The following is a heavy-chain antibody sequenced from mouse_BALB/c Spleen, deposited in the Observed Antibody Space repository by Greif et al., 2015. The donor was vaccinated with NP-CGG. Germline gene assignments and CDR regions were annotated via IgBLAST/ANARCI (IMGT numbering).Heavy chain of an antibody. J-gene: IGHJ1*01. D-gene: IGHD1-1*01. CDR3: ARDYYGSSYWYFDV. V-gene: IGHV7-1*02. CDR1: GFTFSDFY. CDR2: SRNKANDYTT. Sequence: EVMLVESGGGLVQPGGSLRLSCATSGFTFSDFYMEWVRQPPGKRLEWIAASRNKANDYTTEYSASVKGRFIVSRDTSQRILYLQMNALRAEDTAIYYCARDYYGSSYWYFDVWGAGTTVTVSS.